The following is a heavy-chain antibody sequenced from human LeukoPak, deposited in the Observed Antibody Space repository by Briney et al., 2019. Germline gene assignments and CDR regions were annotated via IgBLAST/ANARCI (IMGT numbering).Heavy chain of an antibody. CDR1: GGSISSYY. V-gene: IGHV4-4*07. CDR3: ARGGSRSYTSSTLDY. D-gene: IGHD6-6*01. J-gene: IGHJ4*02. CDR2: IYTSGST. Sequence: SETLSLTCTVSGGSISSYYWSWIRQPAGKGLEWIGRIYTSGSTNYNPSLKRRVTISIDTSKNRFSLKVSSVIAADTAMYYCARGGSRSYTSSTLDYWGQGTLVTVSS.